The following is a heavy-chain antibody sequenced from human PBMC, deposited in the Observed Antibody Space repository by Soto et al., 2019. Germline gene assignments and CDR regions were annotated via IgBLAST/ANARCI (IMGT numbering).Heavy chain of an antibody. CDR3: ARGVGV. CDR1: GGSISRGGYS. Sequence: QVQLQESGPGLVKPSQTLSLTCTVSGGSISRGGYSWSWIRQHPGKGLEWIGYIYNSGSTSYNPSLQRRVTISVDTSKNQFSLKLSSVTAADTAVYYCARGVGVWGQGTTVTVSS. J-gene: IGHJ6*02. CDR2: IYNSGST. V-gene: IGHV4-31*03. D-gene: IGHD3-10*01.